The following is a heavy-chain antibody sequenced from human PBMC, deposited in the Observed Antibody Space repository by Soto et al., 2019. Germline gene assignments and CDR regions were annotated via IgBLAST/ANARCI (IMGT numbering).Heavy chain of an antibody. V-gene: IGHV1-18*01. Sequence: QVQLVQSGAEVKKPGASVKVSCKASGYTFTSYGISWVRQAPGQGLEWMGWISAYNGNTNYAQKLQGRVTMTTDTXXSXAXXELRSLRSDDTAVYYCARESVDTAMVENYYYGMDVWGQGTTVTVSS. J-gene: IGHJ6*02. D-gene: IGHD5-18*01. CDR3: ARESVDTAMVENYYYGMDV. CDR2: ISAYNGNT. CDR1: GYTFTSYG.